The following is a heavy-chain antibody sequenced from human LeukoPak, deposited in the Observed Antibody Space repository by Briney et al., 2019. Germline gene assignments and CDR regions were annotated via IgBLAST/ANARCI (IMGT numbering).Heavy chain of an antibody. J-gene: IGHJ4*02. Sequence: QPGGSLRLSCAASGFTFSSYAMSWVRQAPGKGLEWVSAISGSGGSTYYADSVKGRFTISRDNSKNTLYLQMNSLRAEDTAVYYCAKDRKKLSSGYYFYFDYWGQGTLVTVSS. CDR3: AKDRKKLSSGYYFYFDY. CDR2: ISGSGGST. D-gene: IGHD3-22*01. V-gene: IGHV3-23*01. CDR1: GFTFSSYA.